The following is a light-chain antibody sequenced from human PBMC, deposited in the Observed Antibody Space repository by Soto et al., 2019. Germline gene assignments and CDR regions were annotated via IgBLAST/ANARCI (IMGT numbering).Light chain of an antibody. Sequence: DIQMTQSPSSLSASIGDTVTITCRASQHISNFVNWYQQRPGTAPKLLIYAASTLHPGVPSRFSGVGFGTDFTLTINSLQPFDFVTYFCQLSSCIHYTFGQVTSLDI. V-gene: IGKV1-39*01. J-gene: IGKJ2*01. CDR3: QLSSCIHYT. CDR2: AAS. CDR1: QHISNF.